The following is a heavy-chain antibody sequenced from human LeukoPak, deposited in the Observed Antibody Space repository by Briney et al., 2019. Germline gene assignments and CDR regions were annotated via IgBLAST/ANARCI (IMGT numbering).Heavy chain of an antibody. CDR3: ARVGYYSSGPFSYFDY. D-gene: IGHD3-10*01. CDR1: GFTFSRYA. J-gene: IGHJ4*02. Sequence: GGSLRLSCAASGFTFSRYAMHWVRQAPGKGLEWVAVISYDGSNEYYADSVKGRFAISRDSSENTLYLQMNSLRVEDTAVYYCARVGYYSSGPFSYFDYWGQGTLVTVSS. V-gene: IGHV3-30*09. CDR2: ISYDGSNE.